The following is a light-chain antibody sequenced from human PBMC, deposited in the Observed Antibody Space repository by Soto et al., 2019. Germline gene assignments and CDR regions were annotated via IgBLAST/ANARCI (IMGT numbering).Light chain of an antibody. CDR3: QQYNKGPPLT. J-gene: IGKJ4*01. V-gene: IGKV3-15*01. CDR1: QSVRTD. Sequence: EIVMTQSPATLSVSPGERATLSCRASQSVRTDLAWYQQKPGQPPRLLIYAASTRATGVPARFSGSGSGTEFTLSISSLQSEDFGVYYCQQYNKGPPLTFGGGTKVEIK. CDR2: AAS.